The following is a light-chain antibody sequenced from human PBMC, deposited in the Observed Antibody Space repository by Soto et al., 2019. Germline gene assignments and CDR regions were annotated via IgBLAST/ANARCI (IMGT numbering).Light chain of an antibody. J-gene: IGLJ2*01. Sequence: QSVLTQSPSASGTPGQRVIISCSGSSSNIGSKYVYWYQQLPGTAPKLLIYRDNQRRSGVPDRFSGSKSGTSASLAISGLRSEDEADYYCAAWDDSLSGVVFGGGTKVTVL. CDR1: SSNIGSKY. V-gene: IGLV1-47*01. CDR3: AAWDDSLSGVV. CDR2: RDN.